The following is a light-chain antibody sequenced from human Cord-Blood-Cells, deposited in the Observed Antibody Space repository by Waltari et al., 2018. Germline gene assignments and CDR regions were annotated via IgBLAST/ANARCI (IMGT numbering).Light chain of an antibody. CDR2: DAS. J-gene: IGKJ4*01. CDR3: QQRSNWPT. Sequence: EIALTQSPATLSLSPGERATLSCRASQSVSSYLAWYQQKPGQAPRLLIYDASNRATGIPARCSGSGSGTDFTLTISSLEPEDFAVYYCQQRSNWPTFGGGTKVEIK. V-gene: IGKV3-11*01. CDR1: QSVSSY.